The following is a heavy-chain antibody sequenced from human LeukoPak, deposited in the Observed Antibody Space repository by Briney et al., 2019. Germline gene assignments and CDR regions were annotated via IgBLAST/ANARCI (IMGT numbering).Heavy chain of an antibody. V-gene: IGHV3-7*01. CDR1: AFTFNSYW. J-gene: IGHJ3*02. D-gene: IGHD2-2*01. CDR2: IKQDGSEK. CDR3: VPALGGEGAFNI. Sequence: PGGSLRLSCAASAFTFNSYWMSWVRQAPGKGLEWVANIKQDGSEKYYVDSVKGRFTISRDNANNTLYLQMNSLRAEDTAVYYCVPALGGEGAFNIWGQGTMVTVSS.